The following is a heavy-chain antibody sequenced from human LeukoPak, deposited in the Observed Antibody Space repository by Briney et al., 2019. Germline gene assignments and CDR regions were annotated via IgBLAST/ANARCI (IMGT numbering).Heavy chain of an antibody. CDR3: AKGSGVNHYNWFDP. D-gene: IGHD2-8*01. CDR2: ISGSSGST. Sequence: PGGSLILSCAASGFNFTSYAMNWVRQAPGKGLEWVSGISGSSGSTFYADSVEGRFAISRDNSKNTLYLQMTSLRAEDTALYYCAKGSGVNHYNWFDPWGQGTLVTVSS. CDR1: GFNFTSYA. V-gene: IGHV3-23*01. J-gene: IGHJ5*02.